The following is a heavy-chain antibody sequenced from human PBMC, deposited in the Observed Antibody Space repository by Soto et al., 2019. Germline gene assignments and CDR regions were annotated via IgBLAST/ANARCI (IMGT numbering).Heavy chain of an antibody. D-gene: IGHD6-19*01. CDR2: IYTGDSDT. V-gene: IGHV5-51*01. CDR3: AIRGASQWLKF. CDR1: GYSFTSYW. Sequence: GESLKISCNGSGYSFTSYWIGWVRQVPGKGLEWMGIIYTGDSDTRYSPSFQGQVTISADKSISTAYLQWSSLKASDTAIYYCAIRGASQWLKFWGQGTLVTVSS. J-gene: IGHJ4*02.